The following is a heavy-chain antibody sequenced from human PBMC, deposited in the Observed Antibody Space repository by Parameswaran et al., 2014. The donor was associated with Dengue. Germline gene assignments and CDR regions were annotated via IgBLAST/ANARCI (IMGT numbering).Heavy chain of an antibody. CDR2: IRYDGGFK. Sequence: WIRQPPGKGLEWVTFIRYDGGFKNYADPVKGRFTISRDNSKNTLYLQMNSLRADDTAVYYCAKEGRNSYHYYMDVWGKGTTVTVSS. V-gene: IGHV3-30*02. CDR3: AKEGRNSYHYYMDV. J-gene: IGHJ6*03.